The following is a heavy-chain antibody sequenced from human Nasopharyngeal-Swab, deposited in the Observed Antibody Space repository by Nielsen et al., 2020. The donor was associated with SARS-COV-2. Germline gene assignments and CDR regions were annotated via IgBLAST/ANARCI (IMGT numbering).Heavy chain of an antibody. Sequence: GESLKISCAASGFTISSYWMSWVRPAPGTGLEWVAKLQQDGSANYYVDSVKGRFTISRDNAKNSLSLQMNSLRTEDTALYYCAKDTETGEGIYLWEGGMDVWGQGTTVTVSS. D-gene: IGHD5-18*01. CDR2: LQQDGSAN. J-gene: IGHJ6*02. V-gene: IGHV3-7*03. CDR1: GFTISSYW. CDR3: AKDTETGEGIYLWEGGMDV.